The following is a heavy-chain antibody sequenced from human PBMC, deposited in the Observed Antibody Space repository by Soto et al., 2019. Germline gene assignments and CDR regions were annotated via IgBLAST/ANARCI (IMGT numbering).Heavy chain of an antibody. V-gene: IGHV4-59*01. J-gene: IGHJ4*02. Sequence: PSETLSLTCTVSGGSISSYYWSWIRQPPGEGLEWIGYIYYSGSTNYNPSLKSRVTISVDTSKNQFSLKLSSVTAADTAVYYCARSPGGYFDYWGQGTLVTVSS. CDR1: GGSISSYY. CDR3: ARSPGGYFDY. D-gene: IGHD3-16*01. CDR2: IYYSGST.